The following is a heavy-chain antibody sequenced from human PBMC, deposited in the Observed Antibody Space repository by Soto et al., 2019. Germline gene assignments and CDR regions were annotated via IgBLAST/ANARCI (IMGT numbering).Heavy chain of an antibody. CDR2: INPNSGGT. Sequence: ASVKVSCKASGYTFTGYYMHWVRQAPGQGLEWMGWINPNSGGTNYAQKFQGRVTMTRDTSISTAYMELSRLRSDDTAVYYCARDVGILPDTAKAPQHGLTDYWGQGTLVTVSS. D-gene: IGHD5-18*01. J-gene: IGHJ4*02. CDR3: ARDVGILPDTAKAPQHGLTDY. CDR1: GYTFTGYY. V-gene: IGHV1-2*02.